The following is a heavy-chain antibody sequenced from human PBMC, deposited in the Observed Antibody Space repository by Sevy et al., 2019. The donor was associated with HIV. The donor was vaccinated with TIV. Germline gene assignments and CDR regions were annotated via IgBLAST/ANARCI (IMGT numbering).Heavy chain of an antibody. D-gene: IGHD6-13*01. CDR3: ARGAARAGSEY. J-gene: IGHJ4*02. CDR2: INTNTGNP. V-gene: IGHV7-4-1*02. Sequence: ASVKVSCKTSGYTFTREAINWVRQAPGQGLEWMGWINTNTGNPAYAQGFTGRFVFSLDTSVSTAYLQINSLNADDSAMYFCARGAARAGSEYWGQGTLVTVSS. CDR1: GYTFTREA.